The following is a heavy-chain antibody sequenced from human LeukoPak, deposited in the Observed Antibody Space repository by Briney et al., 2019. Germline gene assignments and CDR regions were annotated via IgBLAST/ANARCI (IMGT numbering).Heavy chain of an antibody. Sequence: PGGSLRLSCAASGFTFSSYWMTWVRQAPGKGLEWVANINQDGSEKYYVDSVKGRFTISRDNANNSLYLQMNSLRAEDTAVYYCARGRSSGWYIVDAFDIWGQGTMVTVSS. J-gene: IGHJ3*02. CDR1: GFTFSSYW. V-gene: IGHV3-7*01. D-gene: IGHD6-19*01. CDR3: ARGRSSGWYIVDAFDI. CDR2: INQDGSEK.